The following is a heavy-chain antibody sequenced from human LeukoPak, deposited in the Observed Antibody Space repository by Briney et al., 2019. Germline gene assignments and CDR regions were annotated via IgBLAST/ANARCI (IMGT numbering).Heavy chain of an antibody. CDR2: IWYDGSNK. V-gene: IGHV3-33*03. Sequence: PGGSLRLSCAASGFTFSSYGMHWVRQAPGKGLEWVAVIWYDGSNKYYADSVKGRFTISRDNAKNSLYLQMNSLRAEDTAVYYCVTDYGGSSGAFDIWGQGTMVTVSS. CDR1: GFTFSSYG. CDR3: VTDYGGSSGAFDI. J-gene: IGHJ3*02. D-gene: IGHD4-23*01.